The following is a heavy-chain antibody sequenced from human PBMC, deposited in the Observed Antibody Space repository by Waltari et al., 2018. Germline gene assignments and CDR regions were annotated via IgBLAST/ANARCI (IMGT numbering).Heavy chain of an antibody. CDR1: GFNFSNYF. D-gene: IGHD1-7*01. CDR2: INNDGSIV. Sequence: DVQVVASGGGLVRPGGSLRLSVIASGFNFSNYFIHWVRQAPGEGPVWVARINNDGSIVNYADSVKGRFSISRDNAKSTVYLQMNNLRGEDTALYHCLNYDFDSWGQGTLVTVSS. CDR3: LNYDFDS. V-gene: IGHV3-74*01. J-gene: IGHJ4*02.